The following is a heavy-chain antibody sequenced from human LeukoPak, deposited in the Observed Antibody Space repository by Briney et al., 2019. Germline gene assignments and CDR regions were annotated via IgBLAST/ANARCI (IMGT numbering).Heavy chain of an antibody. D-gene: IGHD6-13*01. J-gene: IGHJ6*02. CDR1: GFTFSSYA. Sequence: SGGSLRLSCAASGFTFSSYAMHWVRQAPGKGLEWVAVISYDGSNKYYADSVKGRFTISRDNSKNTLYLQMNSLRAEDTAVYYCVRDRLYSSSWIYYYYGMDVWGQGTTVTVSS. V-gene: IGHV3-30-3*01. CDR3: VRDRLYSSSWIYYYYGMDV. CDR2: ISYDGSNK.